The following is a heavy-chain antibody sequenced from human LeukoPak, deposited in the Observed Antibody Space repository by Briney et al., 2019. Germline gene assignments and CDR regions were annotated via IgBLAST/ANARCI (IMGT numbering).Heavy chain of an antibody. V-gene: IGHV1-2*02. CDR1: GYTFSGYY. CDR3: AGSGSYYPHFDY. CDR2: INPKSGGT. D-gene: IGHD3-10*01. J-gene: IGHJ4*02. Sequence: ASVKVSCKASGYTFSGYYMHWVRQAPGQGLEWMGWINPKSGGTNEAQKFHDRVTMTRDTSIRTAYMEVSRLRSDDTAVYYCAGSGSYYPHFDYWGQGTLVTVSS.